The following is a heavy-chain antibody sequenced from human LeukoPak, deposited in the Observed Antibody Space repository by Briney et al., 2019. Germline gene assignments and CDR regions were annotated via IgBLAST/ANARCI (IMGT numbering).Heavy chain of an antibody. CDR1: GYTFTIYG. V-gene: IGHV1-18*01. Sequence: GASVKVSCTASGYTFTIYGISWVRQAPGQGLEWMGWISAYTGNTNYAQRLQGRVTMTTDTPTSTAYMELRSLRSDDTAVYYCARGRYSYGYCDYWGQGTLVTVSS. CDR2: ISAYTGNT. D-gene: IGHD5-18*01. J-gene: IGHJ4*02. CDR3: ARGRYSYGYCDY.